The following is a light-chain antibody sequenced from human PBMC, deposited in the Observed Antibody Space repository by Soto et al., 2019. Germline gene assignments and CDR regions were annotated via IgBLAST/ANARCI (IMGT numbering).Light chain of an antibody. CDR2: GNI. CDR1: SSNIGAGYD. V-gene: IGLV1-40*01. Sequence: QLVLTQPPSVSGAPGQRVTISCTGSSSNIGAGYDVHWYLQLPGTAPKLLIYGNINRPSGVPDRFSGSKSGTSASLAITGLQAEDEADYYCQSYDSSLSGVVFGGGTNLTVL. CDR3: QSYDSSLSGVV. J-gene: IGLJ2*01.